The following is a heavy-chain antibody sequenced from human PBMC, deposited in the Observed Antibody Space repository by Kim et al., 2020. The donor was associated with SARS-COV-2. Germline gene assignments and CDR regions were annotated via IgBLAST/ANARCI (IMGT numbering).Heavy chain of an antibody. J-gene: IGHJ6*02. Sequence: GGSLRLSCAASGFTFSDHYMDWVRQAPGKGLEWVGRTRNKANSYTTEYAASVKGRFTISRDDSKNSLYLQMNSLKTEDTAVYYCARAFGGATKGVWDYYYGMDVWGQGTTVTVSS. CDR2: TRNKANSYTT. CDR1: GFTFSDHY. V-gene: IGHV3-72*01. D-gene: IGHD3-16*01. CDR3: ARAFGGATKGVWDYYYGMDV.